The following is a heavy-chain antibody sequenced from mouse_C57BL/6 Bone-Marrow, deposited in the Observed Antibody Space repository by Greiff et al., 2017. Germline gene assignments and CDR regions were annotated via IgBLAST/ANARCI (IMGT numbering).Heavy chain of an antibody. J-gene: IGHJ4*01. CDR2: INPGSGGT. V-gene: IGHV1-54*01. Sequence: VQLQQSGAELVRPGTSVKVSCKASGYAFTNYLIEWVKQRPGQGLEWIGVINPGSGGTNYNEKFKGKATLTADKSSSTAYMQLSSLTSDDSAVYFCARRNGYWGQGTSGTVSS. CDR3: ARRNGY. CDR1: GYAFTNYL.